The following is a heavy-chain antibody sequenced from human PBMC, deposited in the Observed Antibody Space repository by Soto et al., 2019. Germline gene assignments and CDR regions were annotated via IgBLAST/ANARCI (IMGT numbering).Heavy chain of an antibody. CDR2: IWYDGSNK. V-gene: IGHV3-33*01. D-gene: IGHD1-20*01. CDR1: GFTFSSYG. J-gene: IGHJ6*02. CDR3: ARDNFGDLYYYYGMDV. Sequence: QVQLVESGGGVVQPGRSLRLSCAASGFTFSSYGMHWVRQAPGKGLEWVAVIWYDGSNKYYADSVKGRFTISRDNSKNTLYRQMNSLRAEDTAVYYCARDNFGDLYYYYGMDVWGQGTTVTVSS.